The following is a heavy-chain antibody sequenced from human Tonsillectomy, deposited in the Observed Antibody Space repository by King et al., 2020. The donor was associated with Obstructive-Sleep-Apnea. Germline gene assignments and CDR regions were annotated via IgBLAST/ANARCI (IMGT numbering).Heavy chain of an antibody. D-gene: IGHD3-22*01. Sequence: VQLVESGGGLVQPGGSLRLSCAASGFTFRSYLMHWVRQAPGKGLVWVSRIKSDGSYPNYADSVNGRFTISRDNAKNTLYLKMNSLRAEDTAVYYCAREGITGHYDSSGKGAFDIWGQGTKVTVSS. V-gene: IGHV3-74*01. J-gene: IGHJ3*02. CDR2: IKSDGSYP. CDR3: AREGITGHYDSSGKGAFDI. CDR1: GFTFRSYL.